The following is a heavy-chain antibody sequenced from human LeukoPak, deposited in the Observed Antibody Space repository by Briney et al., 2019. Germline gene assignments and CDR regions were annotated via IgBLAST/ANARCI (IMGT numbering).Heavy chain of an antibody. CDR1: GGSFSGYY. J-gene: IGHJ4*02. Sequence: SETLSLTCAVYGGSFSGYYWSWIRQPPGKGLEWIGEINHSGSTNYNPSLKSRVTISVDTSKNQFSLKLSSVTAADTAVYYCARRGGGVYFDYWGQGTLVTVSS. D-gene: IGHD2-15*01. CDR2: INHSGST. CDR3: ARRGGGVYFDY. V-gene: IGHV4-34*01.